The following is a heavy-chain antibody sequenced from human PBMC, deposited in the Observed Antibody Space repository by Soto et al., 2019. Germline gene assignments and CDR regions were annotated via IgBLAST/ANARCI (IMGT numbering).Heavy chain of an antibody. V-gene: IGHV1-2*02. CDR2: INPNSGGT. Sequence: QVQLVQSGAEVKKPGASVKVSCKASGYTFTGYYMHWVRQAPGQGLEWMGWINPNSGGTNYAQKFQGRVTMTRDTSISTAYMELSRLRSDDTAVYYCASQGYCSSTSCYTTDYYYYYGMDVWGQGTTVTVSS. CDR1: GYTFTGYY. J-gene: IGHJ6*02. CDR3: ASQGYCSSTSCYTTDYYYYYGMDV. D-gene: IGHD2-2*02.